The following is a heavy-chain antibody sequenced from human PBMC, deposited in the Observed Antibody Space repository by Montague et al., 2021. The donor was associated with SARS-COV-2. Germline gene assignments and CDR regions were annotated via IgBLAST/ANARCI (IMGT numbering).Heavy chain of an antibody. Sequence: SHSLSLTCAVHGGSFSTYSWNWIRQPLGKGLEWIGEIHHGGSTNYNPSLKSRVTISADTSKNQFSLKLTSVAAAATAVYYCARLGDGVVPSPILGVGPYYSYYYMDVWGKGTTVTVSS. V-gene: IGHV4-34*01. CDR3: ARLGDGVVPSPILGVGPYYSYYYMDV. J-gene: IGHJ6*03. CDR2: IHHGGST. D-gene: IGHD2-2*02. CDR1: GGSFSTYS.